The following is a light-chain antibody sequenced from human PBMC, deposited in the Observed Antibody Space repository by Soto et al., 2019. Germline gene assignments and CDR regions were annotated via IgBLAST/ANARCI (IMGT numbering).Light chain of an antibody. V-gene: IGLV2-23*02. CDR3: CSYAGMPYV. CDR1: TRDVGSYNL. J-gene: IGLJ1*01. CDR2: ELN. Sequence: QSALTQPASVSGSPGQSITITCTGTTRDVGSYNLISWYQQHPGKAPKVIIKELNKRPSGVSNRFSGSKSGNTASLTISGLQPEDEADYCCCSYAGMPYVFGTGTKLTVL.